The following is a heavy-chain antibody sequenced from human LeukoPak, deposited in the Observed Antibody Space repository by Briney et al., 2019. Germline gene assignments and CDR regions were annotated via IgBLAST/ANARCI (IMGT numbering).Heavy chain of an antibody. CDR3: AKDPNSSGWTRGDAFDI. V-gene: IGHV3-23*01. CDR1: GFTFSSYA. Sequence: GGSLRLSCAASGFTFSSYAMSWVRQAPGKGLEWVSAISGSGGSTYYADSVKGRFTISRDNSKDTLYLQMNSLRAEDTAVYYCAKDPNSSGWTRGDAFDIWGQGTMVTVSS. D-gene: IGHD6-19*01. CDR2: ISGSGGST. J-gene: IGHJ3*02.